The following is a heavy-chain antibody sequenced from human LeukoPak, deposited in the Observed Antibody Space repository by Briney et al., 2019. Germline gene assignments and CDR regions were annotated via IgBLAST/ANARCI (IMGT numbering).Heavy chain of an antibody. Sequence: ASVKVSCKASGYTFTGYYMHWVRQAPGQGLEWMGWINPNSGGTNYAQKFQGRVTMTRDTSISTAYMELSRLRSDDTAVYYCASLYCGGDCYHFDYWGQGTLVTVSS. CDR1: GYTFTGYY. CDR3: ASLYCGGDCYHFDY. CDR2: INPNSGGT. J-gene: IGHJ4*02. V-gene: IGHV1-2*02. D-gene: IGHD2-21*02.